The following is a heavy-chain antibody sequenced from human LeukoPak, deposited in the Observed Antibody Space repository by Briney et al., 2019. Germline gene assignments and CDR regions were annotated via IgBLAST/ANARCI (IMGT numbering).Heavy chain of an antibody. J-gene: IGHJ3*02. Sequence: PSETRCFTCSVSGGSITSNYWTWIRQSPGKGLEYIGHVSYTGRTRYNPSLQRRFTISLDTSNNHFSLQLTSVSAADTAVYYCARLLDYDNSGAPNVFDIWGQGKIVSVSS. D-gene: IGHD3-22*01. CDR2: VSYTGRT. CDR1: GGSITSNY. V-gene: IGHV4-59*01. CDR3: ARLLDYDNSGAPNVFDI.